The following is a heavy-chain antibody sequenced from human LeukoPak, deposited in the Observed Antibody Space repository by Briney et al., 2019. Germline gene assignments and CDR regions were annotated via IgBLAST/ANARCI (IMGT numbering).Heavy chain of an antibody. CDR2: ISTSSSYI. D-gene: IGHD4-17*01. CDR3: ARSRDYEYYFDY. CDR1: EFTFSRYS. Sequence: NPGGSLRLSCEASEFTFSRYSMNWVRQAPGKGLEWVSSISTSSSYIYYADSVKGQFTISRDDAKNSLYLQMNSLRGEDTALYYCARSRDYEYYFDYWGQGTLVTVSS. V-gene: IGHV3-21*01. J-gene: IGHJ4*02.